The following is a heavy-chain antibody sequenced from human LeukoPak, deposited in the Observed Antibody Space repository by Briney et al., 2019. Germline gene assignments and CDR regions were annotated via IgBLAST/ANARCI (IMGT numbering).Heavy chain of an antibody. J-gene: IGHJ4*02. CDR2: INRDGSST. CDR3: APRVVGSAPFDY. CDR1: GFTFSSYW. V-gene: IGHV3-74*01. D-gene: IGHD2-15*01. Sequence: GGSLRLSCAVSGFTFSSYWMHWVRQAPGKGLVWVPRINRDGSSTSYADSVKRRFTISRDNTKNTLHLQMNNLRAEDTAVYYCAPRVVGSAPFDYWGQGTLVTVSS.